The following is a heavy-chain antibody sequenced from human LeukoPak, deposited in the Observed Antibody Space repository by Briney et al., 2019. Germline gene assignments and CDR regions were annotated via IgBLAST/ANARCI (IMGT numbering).Heavy chain of an antibody. J-gene: IGHJ6*03. Sequence: GGSLRLSCAASAFNFDTYWMSWVRQAPGKGLEWVANINQDGSAKNYVDSVKGRFTISRDNAKNSLYLQMNSLRAEDTAVYYCARVQREYSSSSGWVYYMDVWGKGTTVTVSS. CDR2: INQDGSAK. CDR3: ARVQREYSSSSGWVYYMDV. V-gene: IGHV3-7*01. D-gene: IGHD6-6*01. CDR1: AFNFDTYW.